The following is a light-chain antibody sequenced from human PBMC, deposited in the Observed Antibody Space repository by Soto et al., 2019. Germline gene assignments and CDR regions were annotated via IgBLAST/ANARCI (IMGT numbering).Light chain of an antibody. CDR1: QSLLHSDGNTY. CDR2: KIS. J-gene: IGKJ1*01. V-gene: IGKV2-24*01. CDR3: MQATQFPWT. Sequence: FVMPQTQLSSPVTLVHPSSSSCSSSQSLLHSDGNTYVSWLQQKPGQPPRLLIYKISNRFSGVPDRFSGSESGTDFTLKISRVEAEDVGVYYCMQATQFPWTFGQGTKVDSK.